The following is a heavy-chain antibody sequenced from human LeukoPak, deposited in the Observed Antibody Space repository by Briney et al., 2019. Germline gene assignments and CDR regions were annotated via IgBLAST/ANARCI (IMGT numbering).Heavy chain of an antibody. Sequence: SETLSLTCTVSGGSISSGGYYWSWIRQHPGKGLEWIGYIYYSGSTYYNPSLKSRVTISVDTSKNQFSLKLSSVTAADTAVYYCASRIVVVTAVFDYWGQGTLVTVSS. CDR1: GGSISSGGYY. J-gene: IGHJ4*02. V-gene: IGHV4-31*03. CDR3: ASRIVVVTAVFDY. D-gene: IGHD2-21*02. CDR2: IYYSGST.